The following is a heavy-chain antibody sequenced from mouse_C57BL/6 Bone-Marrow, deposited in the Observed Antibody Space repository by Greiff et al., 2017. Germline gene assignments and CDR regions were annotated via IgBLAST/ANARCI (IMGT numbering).Heavy chain of an antibody. Sequence: VQLQQSGPELVKPGASVKISCKASGYSFTDYNMNWVKQSNGKSLEWIGVINPNYGTTSYNQKFKGKATLTVDQSSSTAYMQLNSLTSEDAAVYYCGGGDDYDYAMDYWGQGTSVTVSS. V-gene: IGHV1-39*01. CDR1: GYSFTDYN. CDR3: GGGDDYDYAMDY. CDR2: INPNYGTT. D-gene: IGHD2-4*01. J-gene: IGHJ4*01.